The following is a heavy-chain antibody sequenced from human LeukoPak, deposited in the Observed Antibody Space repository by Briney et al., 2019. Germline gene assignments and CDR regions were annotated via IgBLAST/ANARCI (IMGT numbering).Heavy chain of an antibody. D-gene: IGHD3-22*01. CDR3: ARGYYYDSSGYFGFDP. CDR1: GFTFSSYW. Sequence: GGSLRLSCAASGFTFSSYWMSWVRQAPGKGLEWVANIKQDGSEKYYVDSVKGRFTISRDNAKNSLYLQMNSLRAEDTAVYYCARGYYYDSSGYFGFDPWGQETLVTVSS. J-gene: IGHJ5*02. V-gene: IGHV3-7*01. CDR2: IKQDGSEK.